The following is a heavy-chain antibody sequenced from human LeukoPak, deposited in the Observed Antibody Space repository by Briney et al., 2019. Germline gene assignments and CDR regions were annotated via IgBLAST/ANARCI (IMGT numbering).Heavy chain of an antibody. CDR3: ARDPSGRYYSNLDY. CDR2: ISYDGSNK. V-gene: IGHV3-30*04. J-gene: IGHJ4*02. CDR1: GFTFSSCA. Sequence: GGSLRLSCAASGFTFSSCALHWVRQAPGKGLEWVAVISYDGSNKYYADSVKGRFTISRDNSKNTVYLQMNSLAAEDTAVYYCARDPSGRYYSNLDYWGQGTLVTVSS. D-gene: IGHD1-26*01.